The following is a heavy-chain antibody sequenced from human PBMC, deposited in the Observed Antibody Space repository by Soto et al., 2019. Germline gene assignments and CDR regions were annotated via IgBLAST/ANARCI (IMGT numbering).Heavy chain of an antibody. CDR2: ISGSGGST. D-gene: IGHD6-6*01. Sequence: PGGSLRLSCAASGVTFSSYAMGLARQASGKGLEWVSAISGSGGSTYYADSVKGRFTISRDNAKNTLYLQMNSLRAEDTAVYYCAKAPSSIAARPDYSAQRTLVTGSS. V-gene: IGHV3-23*01. J-gene: IGHJ4*02. CDR3: AKAPSSIAARPDY. CDR1: GVTFSSYA.